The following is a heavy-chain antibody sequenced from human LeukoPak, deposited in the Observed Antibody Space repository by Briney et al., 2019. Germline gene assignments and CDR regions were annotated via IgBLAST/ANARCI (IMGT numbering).Heavy chain of an antibody. CDR1: GGSISSHY. CDR2: IYYSGST. J-gene: IGHJ2*01. V-gene: IGHV4-59*08. D-gene: IGHD5-12*01. Sequence: PSETLSLTCTVSGGSISSHYWSWIRQPPGKGLEWIGYIYYSGSTNYNPSLKSRVTISVDTSKNQFSLKLSSVTAADTAVYYCARMRLPSWYFDLWGRGTLVTVSS. CDR3: ARMRLPSWYFDL.